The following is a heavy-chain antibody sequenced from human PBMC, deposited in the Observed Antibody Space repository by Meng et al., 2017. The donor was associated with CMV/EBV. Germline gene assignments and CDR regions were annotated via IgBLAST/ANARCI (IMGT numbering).Heavy chain of an antibody. V-gene: IGHV4-34*01. CDR1: GGSFSGYY. J-gene: IGHJ5*02. D-gene: IGHD6-13*01. CDR2: INHSGST. Sequence: SETLSLTCAVYGGSFSGYYWSWIRQPPGKGLEWIGEINHSGSTNYNPSLKSRVTISVDTSKNQFSLKLSSVTAADTAVYYRARGIAAAGEHHGPWGQGTLVTVSS. CDR3: ARGIAAAGEHHGP.